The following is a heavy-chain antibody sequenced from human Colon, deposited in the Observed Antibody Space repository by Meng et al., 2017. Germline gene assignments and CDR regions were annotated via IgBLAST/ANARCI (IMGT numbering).Heavy chain of an antibody. CDR1: GGSFNNYG. J-gene: IGHJ4*02. Sequence: QGQQVQSGAEMMKPCSAVKVSCKTSGGSFNNYGINWVPQAPKQGLEWMGGIIPIFPKTNYAQKFEGRLTITADESTSTAYMELSSLRSEDTAVYYCTRGLATIPHFDYWGQGTLVTVSS. D-gene: IGHD5-24*01. CDR3: TRGLATIPHFDY. V-gene: IGHV1-69*01. CDR2: IIPIFPKT.